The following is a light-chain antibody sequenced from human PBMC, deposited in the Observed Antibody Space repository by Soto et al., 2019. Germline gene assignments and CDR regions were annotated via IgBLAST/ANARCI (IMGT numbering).Light chain of an antibody. CDR2: GNS. J-gene: IGLJ1*01. V-gene: IGLV1-40*01. Sequence: QSVLTQPPSVSGAPGQRVTISCTGSSSNIGAGYDVHWYQQLPGTAPKLLIYGNSNRPSGVPHRFSGSKSGTSASLAITGLQDEDEADYYCQSYDSSLSGRVFGTGTKLTVL. CDR3: QSYDSSLSGRV. CDR1: SSNIGAGYD.